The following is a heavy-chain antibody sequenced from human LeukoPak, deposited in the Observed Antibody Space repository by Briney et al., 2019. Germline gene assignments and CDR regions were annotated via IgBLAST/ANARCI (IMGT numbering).Heavy chain of an antibody. D-gene: IGHD3-3*01. J-gene: IGHJ6*03. CDR3: ARDAEDYDFWSGYYKYYYYYYYMDV. Sequence: PGGSLRLSCAASGFTFSSYGMHWVRQAPGKGLEGVSYISSSGSTIYYAASVKGRFTISRDNAKNSLYLQMNSLRAEDTAVYYCARDAEDYDFWSGYYKYYYYYYYMDVWGKGTTVTVSS. CDR1: GFTFSSYG. CDR2: ISSSGSTI. V-gene: IGHV3-48*04.